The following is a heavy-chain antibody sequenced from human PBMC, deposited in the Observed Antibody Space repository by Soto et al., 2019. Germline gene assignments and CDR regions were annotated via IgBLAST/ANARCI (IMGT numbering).Heavy chain of an antibody. V-gene: IGHV3-23*01. J-gene: IGHJ4*02. CDR1: GFTFDSFA. Sequence: EVQLLESGGGLEQPGGSLRLSCAASGFTFDSFAMTWVRQAPGKGLEWVSAISASGGSTFYADSVKGRFTISRDSSKNTLYLQMNSLRAEATAVYYCASGAVMPDSWGQGTLVTVSS. CDR2: ISASGGST. D-gene: IGHD3-16*01. CDR3: ASGAVMPDS.